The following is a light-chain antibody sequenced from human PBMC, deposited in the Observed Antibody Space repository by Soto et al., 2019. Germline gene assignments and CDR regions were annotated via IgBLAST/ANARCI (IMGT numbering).Light chain of an antibody. CDR1: SSDVGGYNY. J-gene: IGLJ1*01. CDR2: DVS. V-gene: IGLV2-14*01. CDR3: SSYTSSSTSPYD. Sequence: QSVLTQPASVSGSPGQSITISCTGTSSDVGGYNYVSWYQQHPGKAPKLMIYDVSNRPSGVSNRFSGSKSGNTASLTISGLQAEDEADYDCSSYTSSSTSPYDFATGTKVPVL.